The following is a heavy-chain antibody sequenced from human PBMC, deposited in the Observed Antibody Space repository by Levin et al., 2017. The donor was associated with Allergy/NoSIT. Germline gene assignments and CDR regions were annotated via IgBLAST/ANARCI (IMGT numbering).Heavy chain of an antibody. CDR1: GYTFSSYG. V-gene: IGHV1-18*01. Sequence: ASVKVSCKASGYTFSSYGIMWVRQAPGQGLEWMGWISTYNDNTNYAQKLQGRVTMTTDTSTSTAYMELRSLRSDDTAVYYCAREDIVLEGTNGNWLDPWGQGTLVTVSS. CDR2: ISTYNDNT. J-gene: IGHJ5*02. D-gene: IGHD2-8*01. CDR3: AREDIVLEGTNGNWLDP.